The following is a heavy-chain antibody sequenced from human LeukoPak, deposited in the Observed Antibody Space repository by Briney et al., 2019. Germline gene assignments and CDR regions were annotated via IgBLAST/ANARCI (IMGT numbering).Heavy chain of an antibody. J-gene: IGHJ4*02. CDR2: IWYDGSNK. CDR1: GFTFSNYG. Sequence: GGALRLSCAASGFTFSNYGMRGVREAPGKGLEGVAVIWYDGSNKYYADSVKGRFTVSRDSSKNTLYLQMNGLRAEDTAVYYCARYSSSSAFDYWGQGTLVTVSS. CDR3: ARYSSSSAFDY. V-gene: IGHV3-33*01. D-gene: IGHD6-6*01.